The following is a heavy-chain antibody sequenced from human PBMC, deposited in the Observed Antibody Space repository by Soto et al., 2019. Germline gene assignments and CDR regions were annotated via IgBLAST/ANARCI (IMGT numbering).Heavy chain of an antibody. V-gene: IGHV3-23*01. J-gene: IGHJ5*02. CDR3: AKDPLRGVAGHKIHNWFDP. Sequence: EVQLLESGGGLVQPGGSLRLSCAASGFTFSSYAMSWVRQAPGKGLEWVSAISGSGGSTYYADSVKGRFTISRDNSKNTLYLQMNGLGAEDTAVYYCAKDPLRGVAGHKIHNWFDPWGQGTLVTVSS. CDR1: GFTFSSYA. CDR2: ISGSGGST. D-gene: IGHD6-19*01.